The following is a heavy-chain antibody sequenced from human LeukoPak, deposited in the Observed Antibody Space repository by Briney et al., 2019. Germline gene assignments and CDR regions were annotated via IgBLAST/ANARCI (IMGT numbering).Heavy chain of an antibody. CDR3: AKVSAVQVCSSTSCHNIDY. CDR2: ISGSGGST. CDR1: GFTFSSYA. D-gene: IGHD2-2*01. V-gene: IGHV3-23*01. J-gene: IGHJ4*02. Sequence: PGGSLRLSCAASGFTFSSYAMSWVRQAPGKGLEWVSAISGSGGSTYYADSVKGRFTISRDNSKNTLYLQMNSLRAEDTAVYYCAKVSAVQVCSSTSCHNIDYWGQGTLVTVSS.